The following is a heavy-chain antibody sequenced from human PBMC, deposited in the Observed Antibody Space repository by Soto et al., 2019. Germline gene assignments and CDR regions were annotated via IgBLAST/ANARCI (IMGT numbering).Heavy chain of an antibody. CDR3: ARDLFGWQQLGSDY. CDR2: IDNSSSST. Sequence: PGGSLRLSCAASGFTFSSHETNWVRQAPGKGLEWVSYIDNSSSSTDYADSVKGRFTISRDNAKNSLYLQMNSLRDEDTAVYYCARDLFGWQQLGSDYWGQGTLVTVSS. V-gene: IGHV3-48*03. D-gene: IGHD6-13*01. CDR1: GFTFSSHE. J-gene: IGHJ4*02.